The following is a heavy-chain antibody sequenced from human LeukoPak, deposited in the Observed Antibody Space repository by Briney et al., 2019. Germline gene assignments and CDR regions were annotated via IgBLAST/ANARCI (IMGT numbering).Heavy chain of an antibody. CDR1: GFTFSSYD. Sequence: GGSLRLSCAASGFTFSSYDMNWVRQAPGKGLEWISFISSSGSSIKYADSVKGRFTISRDNAKNSLFLQVNGLRPEDTARYYCATDPRLLIYWGHGTLVTVSS. V-gene: IGHV3-48*03. J-gene: IGHJ4*01. CDR3: ATDPRLLIY. CDR2: ISSSGSSI. D-gene: IGHD2-21*01.